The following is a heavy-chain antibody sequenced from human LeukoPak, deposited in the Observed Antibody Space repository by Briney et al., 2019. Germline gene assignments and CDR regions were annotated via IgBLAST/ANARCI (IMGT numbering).Heavy chain of an antibody. CDR1: GFTFSDYY. CDR2: IGSSGSAT. Sequence: GRSLRLSCAASGFTFSDYYMSWIRQAPGKGLEWVSCIGSSGSATYYADSVKGRFTISRDNAENSLYLQINSLRAEDTAVYYCAREGHVYDILTGYYRGIDYWGQGTLVTVSS. D-gene: IGHD3-9*01. V-gene: IGHV3-11*01. CDR3: AREGHVYDILTGYYRGIDY. J-gene: IGHJ4*02.